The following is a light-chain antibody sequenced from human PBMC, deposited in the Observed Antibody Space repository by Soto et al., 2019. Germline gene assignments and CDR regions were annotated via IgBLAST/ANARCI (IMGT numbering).Light chain of an antibody. CDR1: SSDVGGFNY. CDR3: SSYTRSSTLVV. CDR2: DVS. V-gene: IGLV2-14*01. Sequence: QSVLTQPASVSGSPGQSITISCTGTSSDVGGFNYVSWYQRNPGKAPKLMIYDVSNRPSGVSNRFSGSKSGNTASLTISGLQADDEADYYCSSYTRSSTLVVFGGGTKVTVL. J-gene: IGLJ2*01.